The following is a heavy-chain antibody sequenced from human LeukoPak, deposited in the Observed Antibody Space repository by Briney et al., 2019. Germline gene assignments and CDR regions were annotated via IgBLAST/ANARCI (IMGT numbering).Heavy chain of an antibody. CDR2: IYASGST. CDR1: GGSISSDNYY. V-gene: IGHV4-61*02. CDR3: AQSDVGYGRIDY. J-gene: IGHJ4*02. Sequence: PSETLSLTCTVSGGSISSDNYYWSWIRQPAGEGLEWIGRIYASGSTIYSPSLKSRVTVSVDTSKSQFSLKLSSVTAADTAVYYCAQSDVGYGRIDYWGQGTLVTVSS. D-gene: IGHD5-12*01.